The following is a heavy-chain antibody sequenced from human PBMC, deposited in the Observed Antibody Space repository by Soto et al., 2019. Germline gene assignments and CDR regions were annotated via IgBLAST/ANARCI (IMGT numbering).Heavy chain of an antibody. D-gene: IGHD3-3*01. CDR1: GGSIGSYY. Sequence: SETLSLTCTVSGGSIGSYYWSWIRQPPGKGLEWIGYIYYSGSTNYNPSLKSRVTISVDTSKNQFSLKLSSVTAADTAVYYCARGSITIFGVATYGMDVWGQGTTVTVSS. J-gene: IGHJ6*02. CDR2: IYYSGST. V-gene: IGHV4-59*01. CDR3: ARGSITIFGVATYGMDV.